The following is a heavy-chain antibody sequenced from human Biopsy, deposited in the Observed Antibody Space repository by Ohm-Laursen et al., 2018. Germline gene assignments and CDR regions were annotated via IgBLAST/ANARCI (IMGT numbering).Heavy chain of an antibody. V-gene: IGHV3-7*01. CDR2: IKEDGSEK. CDR3: GRGQTVAPGYYGMDV. J-gene: IGHJ6*02. CDR1: GFTFSSYW. D-gene: IGHD4-17*01. Sequence: LSLTCAASGFTFSSYWMSWVRQARGKGLEWVANIKEDGSEKHYVDSVKGRFTISRDNAKNSLFLQMNSQRAEDTAVYYCGRGQTVAPGYYGMDVWGQGTTVTVSS.